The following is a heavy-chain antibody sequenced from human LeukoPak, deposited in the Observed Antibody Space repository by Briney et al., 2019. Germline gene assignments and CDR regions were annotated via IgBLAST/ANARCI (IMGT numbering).Heavy chain of an antibody. CDR3: ARDAPYGSGSSGVISWFDP. Sequence: SQTLSLTCAISGDSVSSNSAAWNWIRQSPSRGLEWLGRTYYRSKWYNDYAVSVKSRITINPDTSKNQFSLQLNSVTPEDTAVYYCARDAPYGSGSSGVISWFDPWGQGTLVNVSS. J-gene: IGHJ5*02. D-gene: IGHD3-10*01. CDR2: TYYRSKWYN. CDR1: GDSVSSNSAA. V-gene: IGHV6-1*01.